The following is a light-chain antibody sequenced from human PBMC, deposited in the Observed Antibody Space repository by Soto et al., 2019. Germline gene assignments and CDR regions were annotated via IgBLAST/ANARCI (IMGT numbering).Light chain of an antibody. CDR3: HQYGSSPAT. V-gene: IGKV3-20*01. CDR2: DAS. J-gene: IGKJ1*01. CDR1: QSVSSGF. Sequence: EIVLTQSPGTLSLSPGERATLSCRASQSVSSGFLAWYQLKPGQAPRLLIFDASSRATGIPDRFSGSGSGTAFTLTISRLEPEDFAIYYCHQYGSSPATFGQGTQVEIK.